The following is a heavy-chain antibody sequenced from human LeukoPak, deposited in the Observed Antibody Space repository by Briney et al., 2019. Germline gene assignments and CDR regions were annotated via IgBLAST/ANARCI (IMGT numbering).Heavy chain of an antibody. D-gene: IGHD3-22*01. J-gene: IGHJ6*02. V-gene: IGHV1-18*01. CDR2: ISDYNGNT. Sequence: ASVKVSCKASGYTFTSYGISWVRQAPGQGLEWMGWISDYNGNTNYAQKLQGRVTMTTDTSTSTAYMELRSLRSDDTAVYYCARDGGPYYDSSGLSGYYYYGMDVWGQGTTVTVSS. CDR3: ARDGGPYYDSSGLSGYYYYGMDV. CDR1: GYTFTSYG.